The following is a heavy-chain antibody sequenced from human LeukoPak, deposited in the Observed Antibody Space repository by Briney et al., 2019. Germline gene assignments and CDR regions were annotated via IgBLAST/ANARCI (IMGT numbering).Heavy chain of an antibody. D-gene: IGHD4-17*01. V-gene: IGHV3-53*01. CDR2: IYSGTI. Sequence: GGSLRLSCTVSGFTVSSNSMSWVRQAPGKGLEWVSFIYSGTIHYSDSVKGRFTISRDNAKNSLYLQMNSLRAEDTAVYYCARDGYGDYVFDYWGQGTLVTVSS. CDR1: GFTVSSNS. CDR3: ARDGYGDYVFDY. J-gene: IGHJ4*02.